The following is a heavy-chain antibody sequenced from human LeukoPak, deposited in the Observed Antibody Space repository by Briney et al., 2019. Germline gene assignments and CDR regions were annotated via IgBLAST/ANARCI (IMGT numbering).Heavy chain of an antibody. D-gene: IGHD4-17*01. Sequence: PGGSLRLSCAASGFTFSSYGMHWVRQAPGKGLEWVAFIRYDGSNKYYADSVKGRFTISRDNSKNTLYLQMNSLRAEDKAVYYCAKDKNDYGDYYYMDVWGKGTTVTVSS. V-gene: IGHV3-30*02. CDR2: IRYDGSNK. CDR3: AKDKNDYGDYYYMDV. J-gene: IGHJ6*03. CDR1: GFTFSSYG.